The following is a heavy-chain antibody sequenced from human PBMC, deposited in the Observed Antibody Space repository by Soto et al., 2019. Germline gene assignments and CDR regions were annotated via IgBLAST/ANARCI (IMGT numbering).Heavy chain of an antibody. CDR1: GDSVNSDNYY. V-gene: IGHV4-61*01. CDR2: VYRTGTT. CDR3: ATSRFLEWLLCDY. J-gene: IGHJ4*02. D-gene: IGHD3-3*01. Sequence: SETLSLTCTVSGDSVNSDNYYWSWIRQPPGKGLEWIGYVYRTGTTNYNPSLKSRLDISVDTSKNQFSLNLNSVTTADTAVYYCATSRFLEWLLCDYWGQGILVTVSS.